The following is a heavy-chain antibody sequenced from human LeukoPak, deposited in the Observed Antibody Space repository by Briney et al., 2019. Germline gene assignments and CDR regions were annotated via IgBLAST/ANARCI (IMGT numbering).Heavy chain of an antibody. CDR2: INHSGST. CDR3: ARVLRKGPYGDGGYFYFFMDV. Sequence: PSETLSLTCAVYGGSFSGYYWSWIRQPPGKGLEWIGDINHSGSTNYNPSLKSRVTISVDTSKNQFSLQLNSVTPEDTAVYYCARVLRKGPYGDGGYFYFFMDVWGKGTTVTVSS. D-gene: IGHD4-17*01. CDR1: GGSFSGYY. V-gene: IGHV4-34*01. J-gene: IGHJ6*03.